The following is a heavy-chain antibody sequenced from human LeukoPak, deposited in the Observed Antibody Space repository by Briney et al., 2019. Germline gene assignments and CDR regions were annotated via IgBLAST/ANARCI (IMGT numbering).Heavy chain of an antibody. J-gene: IGHJ3*02. Sequence: SETLSLTCTVSGGSISSGGYYWSWIRQHPGKGLEWIGYIYYSRSTYYNPSLKSRVTISVDTSKNQFSLKLSSMTAADTAVYYCARAAPYYYDSSGYWPDAFDILGQGTMVTVSS. CDR2: IYYSRST. V-gene: IGHV4-31*03. D-gene: IGHD3-22*01. CDR1: GGSISSGGYY. CDR3: ARAAPYYYDSSGYWPDAFDI.